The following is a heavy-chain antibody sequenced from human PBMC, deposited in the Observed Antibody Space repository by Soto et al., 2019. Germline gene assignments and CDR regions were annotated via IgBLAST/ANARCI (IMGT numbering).Heavy chain of an antibody. CDR1: GCSISSSSYY. Sequence: SETLSLTCTVSGCSISSSSYYWGWIRKPPGKGLEWIGSIYYSGSTYYNPSLKSRVTISVDTSKNQFSLKLSSVTAADTAVYYCARRLYYDSSGFEGGGMDVWGQGTTVTVSS. J-gene: IGHJ6*02. D-gene: IGHD3-22*01. CDR2: IYYSGST. V-gene: IGHV4-39*01. CDR3: ARRLYYDSSGFEGGGMDV.